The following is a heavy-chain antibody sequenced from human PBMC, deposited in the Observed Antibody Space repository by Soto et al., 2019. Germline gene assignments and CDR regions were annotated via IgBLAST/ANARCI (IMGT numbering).Heavy chain of an antibody. V-gene: IGHV1-46*01. J-gene: IGHJ4*02. CDR3: ARLNTELHPPYYIDY. D-gene: IGHD4-17*01. CDR1: GYTFTSYY. Sequence: ASVKVSCKASGYTFTSYYMHWVRQAPGQGLEWMGIINPSGGSTSYAQKFQGRVTMTRNTSTSTAYMELSSLRSEDTAVYYCARLNTELHPPYYIDYWGQGTLVTVSS. CDR2: INPSGGST.